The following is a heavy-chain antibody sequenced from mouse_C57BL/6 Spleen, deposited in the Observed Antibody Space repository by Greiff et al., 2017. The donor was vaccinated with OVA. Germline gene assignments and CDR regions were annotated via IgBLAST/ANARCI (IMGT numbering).Heavy chain of an antibody. CDR2: IYPSDSET. Sequence: QVQLKQPGAELVRPGSSVKLSCKASGYTFTSYWMDWVKQRPGQGLEWIGNIYPSDSETHYNQKFKDKATLTVDKSSSTAYMQLSSLTSEDSAVYYCAREDYDYDGEASYWGQGTLVTVSA. CDR1: GYTFTSYW. V-gene: IGHV1-61*01. D-gene: IGHD2-4*01. CDR3: AREDYDYDGEASY. J-gene: IGHJ3*01.